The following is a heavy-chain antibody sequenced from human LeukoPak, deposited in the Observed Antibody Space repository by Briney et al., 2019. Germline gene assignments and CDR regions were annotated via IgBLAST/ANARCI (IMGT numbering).Heavy chain of an antibody. D-gene: IGHD2-2*01. Sequence: ASVKVSCKASGYTFTSHDINWVRQATGQGLEWMGWMNPNSGNTGYAQKFQGRITIIRDTSISTAYMELNSLRPEDTAVYYCAKDRWARCSSTSCFAHWDYWGQGTLVTVSS. CDR1: GYTFTSHD. V-gene: IGHV1-8*03. CDR2: MNPNSGNT. J-gene: IGHJ4*02. CDR3: AKDRWARCSSTSCFAHWDY.